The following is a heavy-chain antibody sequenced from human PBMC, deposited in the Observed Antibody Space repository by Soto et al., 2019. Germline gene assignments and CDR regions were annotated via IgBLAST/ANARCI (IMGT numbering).Heavy chain of an antibody. CDR1: GGSISSGGYS. J-gene: IGHJ4*02. V-gene: IGHV4-30-2*01. CDR3: ARLTYYYDSSGYSIGYYFDY. CDR2: IYHSGST. D-gene: IGHD3-22*01. Sequence: PSETLSLTCAVSGGSISSGGYSWSWIRQPPGKGLEWIGYIYHSGSTYYNPSLKSRVTISVDRSKNQFSLKLSSVTAADTAVYYCARLTYYYDSSGYSIGYYFDYWGQGTLVTVSS.